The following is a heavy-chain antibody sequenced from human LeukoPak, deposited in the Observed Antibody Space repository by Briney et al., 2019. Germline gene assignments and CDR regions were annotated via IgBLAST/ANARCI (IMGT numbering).Heavy chain of an antibody. D-gene: IGHD3-22*01. J-gene: IGHJ3*02. CDR1: GGSISSSSYY. CDR2: IYYSGST. CDR3: ARDVITMIVVVAPGAFDI. V-gene: IGHV4-39*07. Sequence: SETLSLTCTVSGGSISSSSYYWGWIRQPPGKGLEWIGSIYYSGSTYYNPSLKSRVTISVDTSKNQFSLKLSSVTAADTAVYYCARDVITMIVVVAPGAFDIWGQGTMVTVSS.